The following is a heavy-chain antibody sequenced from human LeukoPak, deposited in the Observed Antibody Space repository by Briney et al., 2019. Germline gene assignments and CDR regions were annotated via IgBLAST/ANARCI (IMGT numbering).Heavy chain of an antibody. CDR3: ARVGSSWYVDY. J-gene: IGHJ4*02. CDR2: INHSGST. Sequence: SETLSLTCAVYGGSFSGYYWSWIRQPPGKGLEWIGEINHSGSTNYNPSLKSRVTISADTSKNQFSLKLSSVTAADTAVYYCARVGSSWYVDYWGQGTLVTVSS. CDR1: GGSFSGYY. V-gene: IGHV4-34*01. D-gene: IGHD6-13*01.